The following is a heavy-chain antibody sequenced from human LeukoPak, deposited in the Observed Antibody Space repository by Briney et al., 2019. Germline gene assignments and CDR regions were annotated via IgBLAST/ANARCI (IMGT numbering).Heavy chain of an antibody. J-gene: IGHJ4*02. CDR3: AKEGSIFGVVIRPYYFDY. D-gene: IGHD3-3*01. Sequence: GGTLRLSCAASGFTFSSYGMHWVRQAPGKGLEWVAVISYDGSNKYYADSVKGRFTISRDNSKNTLYLQMNSLRAEDTAVYYCAKEGSIFGVVIRPYYFDYWGQGTLVTVSS. CDR2: ISYDGSNK. V-gene: IGHV3-30*18. CDR1: GFTFSSYG.